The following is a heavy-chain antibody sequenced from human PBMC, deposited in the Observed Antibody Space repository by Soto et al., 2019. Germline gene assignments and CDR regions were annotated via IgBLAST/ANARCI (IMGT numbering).Heavy chain of an antibody. CDR2: INAGKGDT. Sequence: ASVKVSCKASGYIFTNHAIHWVRQAPGQGLEWMGWINAGKGDTKYPRRFQGRVTMTTDTSTSTAYMELRSLRSDDTAVYYCAREPNYFDYWGQGTLVTVSS. J-gene: IGHJ4*02. V-gene: IGHV1-3*01. CDR3: AREPNYFDY. CDR1: GYIFTNHA.